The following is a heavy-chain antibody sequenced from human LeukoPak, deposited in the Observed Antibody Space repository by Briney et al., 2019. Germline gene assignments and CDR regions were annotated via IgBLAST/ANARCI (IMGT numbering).Heavy chain of an antibody. CDR2: INPNSGGT. V-gene: IGHV1-2*02. CDR1: GYTFTGYY. D-gene: IGHD3-22*01. CDR3: ARDLGRYDSSGYYLYYMDV. Sequence: ASVKVSCKASGYTFTGYYMHWVRQAPGQGLEWMGWINPNSGGTNYAQKFQGRVTMTRDTSISTAYMELSRQRSDDTAVYYCARDLGRYDSSGYYLYYMDVWGKGTTVTVSS. J-gene: IGHJ6*03.